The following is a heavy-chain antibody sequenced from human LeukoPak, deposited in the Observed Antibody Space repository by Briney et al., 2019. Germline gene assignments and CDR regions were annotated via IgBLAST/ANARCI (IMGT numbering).Heavy chain of an antibody. J-gene: IGHJ6*03. V-gene: IGHV3-73*01. CDR1: GFTFSGSA. Sequence: GGSLRLSCAASGFTFSGSAMHWVRQASGKGLEWVGRIRSKANSYATAYAASVKGRFTISRDDSKNMAYLQMNSLKTEDTAVYYCTTDGDYDMIGYYYMDVWGKGTTVTVSS. CDR2: IRSKANSYAT. CDR3: TTDGDYDMIGYYYMDV. D-gene: IGHD4-17*01.